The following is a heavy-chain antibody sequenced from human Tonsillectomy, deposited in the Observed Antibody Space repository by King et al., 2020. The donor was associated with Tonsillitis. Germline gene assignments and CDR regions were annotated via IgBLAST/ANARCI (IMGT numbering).Heavy chain of an antibody. D-gene: IGHD3-10*01. Sequence: VQLVESGGGLVQPGGSLRLSCAASGFTFSSYEMNWVRQAPGKGLEWVSYISSSGRTIYYADSVKGRFTISRDNAKNSLYLQMNSLRAEDTAVYYCARPTDYYGSGSYYNYFDYWGQGTLVTVSS. J-gene: IGHJ4*02. CDR2: ISSSGRTI. CDR1: GFTFSSYE. CDR3: ARPTDYYGSGSYYNYFDY. V-gene: IGHV3-48*03.